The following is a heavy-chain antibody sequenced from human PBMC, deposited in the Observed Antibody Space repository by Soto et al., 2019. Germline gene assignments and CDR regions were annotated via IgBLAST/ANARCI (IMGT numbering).Heavy chain of an antibody. CDR2: IIPIFGTA. CDR3: AVVSTYYYDSSGYYFHYYYGMDV. Sequence: SVKISCKASGGTFSSYAISWVRQAPGQGLEWMGGIIPIFGTANYAQTFQGRVTITADKSTSTAYMELSSLRSEDTAVYYCAVVSTYYYDSSGYYFHYYYGMDVWGQGTTVTVSS. CDR1: GGTFSSYA. V-gene: IGHV1-69*06. J-gene: IGHJ6*02. D-gene: IGHD3-22*01.